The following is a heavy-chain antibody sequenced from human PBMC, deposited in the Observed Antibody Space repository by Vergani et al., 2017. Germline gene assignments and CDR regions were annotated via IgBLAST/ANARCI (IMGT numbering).Heavy chain of an antibody. CDR2: IYYSGST. CDR1: GASIRSSNYY. Sequence: QLQLQESGPGLVKPSATLYLTCSVSGASIRSSNYYWGWIRQPPGKGLEWIASIYYSGSTYYNPSLKSRVTISVDTSKNQFSLELSSVTAADTAVYFCARHTXVEWLVKLGWIDPWGQGILVTVSS. J-gene: IGHJ5*02. V-gene: IGHV4-39*01. D-gene: IGHD6-19*01. CDR3: ARHTXVEWLVKLGWIDP.